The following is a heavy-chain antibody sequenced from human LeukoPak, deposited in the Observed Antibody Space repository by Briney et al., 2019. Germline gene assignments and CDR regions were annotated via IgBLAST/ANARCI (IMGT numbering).Heavy chain of an antibody. J-gene: IGHJ4*02. V-gene: IGHV4-39*01. D-gene: IGHD6-19*01. CDR1: GGSISSSSYY. CDR3: ATSGSGWYGGHFDH. Sequence: SETLSLTCTVSGGSISSSSYYWGWIRQPPGKGLEWIGSIYYSGSTYYTPSLKSRVTISVDTSKNQFSLKLSSVTAADTAVYYCATSGSGWYGGHFDHWGQGTLVTVSS. CDR2: IYYSGST.